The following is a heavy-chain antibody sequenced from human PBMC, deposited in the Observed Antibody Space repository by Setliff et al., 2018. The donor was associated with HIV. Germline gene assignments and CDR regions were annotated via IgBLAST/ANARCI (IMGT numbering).Heavy chain of an antibody. V-gene: IGHV1-58*01. CDR1: GFSFTTST. J-gene: IGHJ5*02. CDR3: AADRSWEEGCIGDNCYRGYTWFDP. Sequence: SVKVSCKASGFSFTTSTVQWVRQARGQRLEWIRWIVVGSGNTNYAQKFQERVTITRDMSTSTAYMELSSLRSEDTAVYYCAADRSWEEGCIGDNCYRGYTWFDPWGQGTMVTVSS. CDR2: IVVGSGNT. D-gene: IGHD2-15*01.